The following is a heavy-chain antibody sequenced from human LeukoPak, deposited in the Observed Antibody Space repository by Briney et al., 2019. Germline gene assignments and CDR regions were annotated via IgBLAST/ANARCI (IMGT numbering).Heavy chain of an antibody. Sequence: SETLSLICSVSGGSISGYYWSWIRQPAGKGLEWIGRIYTSGSTNYNPSLKSRVTMSVDTSKNQFSLKLSYVTAADTAVYYCARVDVFGVVSSDYYYYYMDVWGKGTTVTVSS. CDR1: GGSISGYY. CDR3: ARVDVFGVVSSDYYYYYMDV. J-gene: IGHJ6*03. V-gene: IGHV4-4*07. CDR2: IYTSGST. D-gene: IGHD3-3*01.